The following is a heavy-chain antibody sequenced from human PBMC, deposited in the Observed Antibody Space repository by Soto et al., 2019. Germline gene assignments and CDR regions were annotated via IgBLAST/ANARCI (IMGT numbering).Heavy chain of an antibody. J-gene: IGHJ4*02. CDR3: ARRYGSSFDY. CDR1: GAPFIITN. CDR2: IYYSGST. D-gene: IGHD3-16*01. Sequence: QVQLQERGPGLGKPPRTLSLPGLALGAPFIITNGSWIRQPPGKGLGWIGYIYYSGSTNYNPSLKSRVTISVNTSKNQFSLKLSSVTAADTAVYYCARRYGSSFDYWGQGTPVTVSS. V-gene: IGHV4-59*08.